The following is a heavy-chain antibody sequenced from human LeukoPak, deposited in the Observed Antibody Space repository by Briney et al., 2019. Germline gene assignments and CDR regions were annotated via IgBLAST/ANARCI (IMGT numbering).Heavy chain of an antibody. CDR2: ISGSGGST. CDR3: AKDQLSGWYRGYFDY. CDR1: GFTFSSYA. J-gene: IGHJ4*02. D-gene: IGHD6-19*01. V-gene: IGHV3-23*01. Sequence: GGSLRLSCAASGFTFSSYAMSWVRQAPGKGLEWVSAISGSGGSTYYADSVKGRFTISRDNSKNTLCLQMNSLRAEDTAVYYCAKDQLSGWYRGYFDYWGQGTLVTVSS.